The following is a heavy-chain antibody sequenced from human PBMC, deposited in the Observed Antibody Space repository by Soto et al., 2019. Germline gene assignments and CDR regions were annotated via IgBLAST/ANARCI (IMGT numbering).Heavy chain of an antibody. Sequence: QVQLVQSGAEVKEPGSSVNVSCKTSGATFGNTAVTWVRQAPGQGLEGIGGIVPLFGTANYAQKFRGRVTLTADESKSTAYMALSSLRTDDTAVYYCARDGDPGYSFWSGPLGGGRFDPWGQGTLVTVSS. CDR1: GATFGNTA. J-gene: IGHJ5*02. CDR2: IVPLFGTA. V-gene: IGHV1-69*12. CDR3: ARDGDPGYSFWSGPLGGGRFDP. D-gene: IGHD3-3*01.